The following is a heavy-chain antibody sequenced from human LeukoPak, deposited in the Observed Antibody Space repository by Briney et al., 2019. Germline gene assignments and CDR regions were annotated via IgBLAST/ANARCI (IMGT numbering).Heavy chain of an antibody. CDR1: GFSFSDHY. J-gene: IGHJ6*03. Sequence: QPGGSLRLSCAASGFSFSDHYMDWVRQAPGKGLEWVGRAKNGANSYTTLYAASVKGKFTISRDDSKNSLYLQMNSLETEDTAVYYCIRLTKTAPDSWYYMDVWGTGTTVTVSS. D-gene: IGHD6-13*01. V-gene: IGHV3-72*01. CDR3: IRLTKTAPDSWYYMDV. CDR2: AKNGANSYTT.